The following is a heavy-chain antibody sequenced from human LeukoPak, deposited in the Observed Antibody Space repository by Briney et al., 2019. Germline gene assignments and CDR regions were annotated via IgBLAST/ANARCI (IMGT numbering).Heavy chain of an antibody. Sequence: SETLSLTCTVSGGSISSSSYYWGWIRQPPGKGLEWIGSIYYSGSTYYNPSLKSRVTISVDTSKNQFSLKLSSVTAADTAVYYCATDTKDIVLMVYFDYWGQGTLVTVSS. J-gene: IGHJ4*02. V-gene: IGHV4-39*01. D-gene: IGHD2-8*01. CDR3: ATDTKDIVLMVYFDY. CDR1: GGSISSSSYY. CDR2: IYYSGST.